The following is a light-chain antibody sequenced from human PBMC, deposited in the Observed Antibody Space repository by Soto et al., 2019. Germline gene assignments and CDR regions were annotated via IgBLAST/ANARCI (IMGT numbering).Light chain of an antibody. CDR3: MQALQTPS. CDR2: LGS. CDR1: QSLLHSNGYTY. V-gene: IGKV2-28*01. Sequence: IVMTQSPLSLPVTPGEPASISCRSIQSLLHSNGYTYLDWYLQKPGQSPQLLIYLGSNRASGVPDRFSGSGSGTDFTLQISRVEAEDVGVYYCMQALQTPSFGGGTKVDIK. J-gene: IGKJ4*01.